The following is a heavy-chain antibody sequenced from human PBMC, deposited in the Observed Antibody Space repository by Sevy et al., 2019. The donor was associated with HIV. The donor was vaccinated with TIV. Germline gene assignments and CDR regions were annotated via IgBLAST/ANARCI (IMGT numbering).Heavy chain of an antibody. CDR2: INHRGTA. V-gene: IGHV4-34*08. CDR1: GETFVGHY. Sequence: SETLSLTCAVFGETFVGHYWTWIRQTPWKGLEWIGEINHRGTANYNPSLKSRVTISVDTSNKQFSLRLNSMTAADTAVYYCAKTATVTISALDSWGRGTLVTVSS. CDR3: AKTATVTISALDS. D-gene: IGHD4-17*01. J-gene: IGHJ4*02.